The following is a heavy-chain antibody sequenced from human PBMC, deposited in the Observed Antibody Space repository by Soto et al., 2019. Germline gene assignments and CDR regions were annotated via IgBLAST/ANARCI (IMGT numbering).Heavy chain of an antibody. D-gene: IGHD1-26*01. J-gene: IGHJ4*02. CDR2: IGANNGNT. CDR1: GYTFTNYG. Sequence: ASVKVSCKSSGYTFTNYGISWVRQAPGQGLEWMGWIGANNGNTNYAQKFQGRVTMTTDTSTSTAYMVLSSLRSEDTAVYYCAAVQGGGATFHFWGPGTLVTVSS. V-gene: IGHV1-18*01. CDR3: AAVQGGGATFHF.